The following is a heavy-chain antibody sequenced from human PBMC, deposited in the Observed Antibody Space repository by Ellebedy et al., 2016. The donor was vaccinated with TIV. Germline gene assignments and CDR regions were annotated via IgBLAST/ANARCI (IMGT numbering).Heavy chain of an antibody. J-gene: IGHJ4*02. CDR1: GYTFTTYR. CDR2: MNAGNGNR. D-gene: IGHD4-17*01. Sequence: AASVKVSCKASGYTFTTYRIHWVRQAPGQRPEWMGWMNAGNGNRRNSLKFQGRLTITSDTSASTAYMELSSLRSEDTAMYYCAREGYYGDFDRSFDYWGQGTLVTVSS. CDR3: AREGYYGDFDRSFDY. V-gene: IGHV1-3*01.